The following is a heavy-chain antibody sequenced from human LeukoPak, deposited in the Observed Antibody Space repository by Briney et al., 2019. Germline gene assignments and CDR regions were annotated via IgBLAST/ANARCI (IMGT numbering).Heavy chain of an antibody. CDR2: INHSGST. V-gene: IGHV4-34*01. CDR3: ARATVVRPFDY. D-gene: IGHD4-23*01. Sequence: SETLSLTCAVYGGSFSGYYWSWIRQPPGRGLEWIGEINHSGSTNYNPSLKSRVTISVDTSKNQFSLKLSSVTAADTAVYYCARATVVRPFDYWGQGTLVTVSS. CDR1: GGSFSGYY. J-gene: IGHJ4*02.